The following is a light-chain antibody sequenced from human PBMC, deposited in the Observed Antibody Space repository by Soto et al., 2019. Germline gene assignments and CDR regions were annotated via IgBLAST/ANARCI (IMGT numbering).Light chain of an antibody. J-gene: IGLJ2*01. V-gene: IGLV1-40*01. CDR3: QSYDSSLVV. CDR2: GNS. CDR1: NPNIGGNV. Sequence: QAVVTQPPSMSATPGQRVTISCSGTNPNIGGNVVKWYQQLPRTAPKLLIYGNSNRPSGVPDRFSGSKSGTSASLAITGLQAEDEADYYCQSYDSSLVVFGGGTKLTVL.